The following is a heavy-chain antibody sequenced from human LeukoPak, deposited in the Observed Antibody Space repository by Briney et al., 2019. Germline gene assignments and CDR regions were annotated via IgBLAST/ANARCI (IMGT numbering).Heavy chain of an antibody. CDR3: ARGRTTVITQRYYYYYMDV. CDR1: GFTFSSYW. CDR2: INQDGSEK. Sequence: PSGGSLRLPCAASGFTFSSYWMSWVRQAPGKGLEWVANINQDGSEKYYVDSVKGRSTISRDNAKNSLYLQMNSLRAEDTAVYYCARGRTTVITQRYYYYYMDVWGKGTTVTVSS. D-gene: IGHD4-17*01. J-gene: IGHJ6*03. V-gene: IGHV3-7*01.